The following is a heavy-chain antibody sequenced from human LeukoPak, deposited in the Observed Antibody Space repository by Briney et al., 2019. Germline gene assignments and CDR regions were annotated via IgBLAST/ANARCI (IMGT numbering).Heavy chain of an antibody. CDR1: GFTLSNAW. J-gene: IGHJ3*02. D-gene: IGHD3-10*01. CDR3: AKFPYYGSESYGGAFDI. Sequence: GGSLRLSCAASGFTLSNAWMNWVRQAPGKGLEWVSAISGSGGSTYYADSVKGRFTISRDNSKNTLYLQMNSLRAEDTAVYYCAKFPYYGSESYGGAFDIWGQGQWSPSLQ. V-gene: IGHV3-23*01. CDR2: ISGSGGST.